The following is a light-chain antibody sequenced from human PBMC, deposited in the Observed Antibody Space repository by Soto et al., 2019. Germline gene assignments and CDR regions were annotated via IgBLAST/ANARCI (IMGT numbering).Light chain of an antibody. J-gene: IGKJ4*01. V-gene: IGKV1-9*01. CDR2: AAS. CDR1: QGINSH. CDR3: QRLNSYPLT. Sequence: DIQMTQFPSSLSASVGDRVTITCRASQGINSHLAWYQQKPGKAPELLIYAASTLQSGVPSRFSGSGSGTDFTLTISSLQPEDFATYYCQRLNSYPLTFGGGTKVDIK.